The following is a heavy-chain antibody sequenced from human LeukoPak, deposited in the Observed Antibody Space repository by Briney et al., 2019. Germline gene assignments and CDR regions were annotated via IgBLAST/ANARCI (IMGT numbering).Heavy chain of an antibody. D-gene: IGHD5-12*01. V-gene: IGHV4-61*01. J-gene: IGHJ4*02. Sequence: SETLSLTCTVSGVSVSSGSYYWSWIRQPPGKGLEWIGYIYYSGSTNYNPSLKSRVTISVDTSKNQFSLKLSSVTAADTAVYYCARVRSGYVKYWGQGTLVTVPS. CDR1: GVSVSSGSYY. CDR3: ARVRSGYVKY. CDR2: IYYSGST.